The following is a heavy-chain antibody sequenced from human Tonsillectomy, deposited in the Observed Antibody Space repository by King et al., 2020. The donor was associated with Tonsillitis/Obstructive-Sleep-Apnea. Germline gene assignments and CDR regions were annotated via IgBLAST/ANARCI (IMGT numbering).Heavy chain of an antibody. V-gene: IGHV3-15*01. CDR1: GFTFSNAW. Sequence: VQLVESGGGLVKPGGSLRLSCAASGFTFSNAWMSWVRQAPGKGLEWVGRIKSKTDGGTTDYAAPVEGNFTISRDDSKNTLYLQMNSLKTDDTAVYYCTPECIGRGIYSNYEGWYFDLWAVAPWSLSPQ. CDR3: TPECIGRGIYSNYEGWYFDL. CDR2: IKSKTDGGTT. D-gene: IGHD4-11*01. J-gene: IGHJ2*01.